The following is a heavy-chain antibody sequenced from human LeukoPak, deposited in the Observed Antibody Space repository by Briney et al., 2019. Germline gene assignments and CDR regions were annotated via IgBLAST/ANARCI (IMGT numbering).Heavy chain of an antibody. Sequence: SETLSLTCTVSGGSISSGDYYWSWIRQPPGKGLEWIGYIYYSGSTYYNPSLKSRVTISVDTSKNQFSLELSSVTAADTAVYYCARGYYDSSGYYLFDYWGQGSLVTVSS. CDR2: IYYSGST. V-gene: IGHV4-30-4*02. CDR3: ARGYYDSSGYYLFDY. J-gene: IGHJ4*02. D-gene: IGHD3-22*01. CDR1: GGSISSGDYY.